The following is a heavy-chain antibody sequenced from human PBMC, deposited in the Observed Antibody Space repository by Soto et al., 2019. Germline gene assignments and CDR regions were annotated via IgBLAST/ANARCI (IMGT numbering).Heavy chain of an antibody. Sequence: ASVKVSCKASGYTFTNYYLHWVRQAPGQGLEWVGMINPSARSASYAQKLRGRLTMDRDTSTTTVYMELSRLTSEDTAVYYCARDNSAANGVLDHWGLGTLVTVSS. CDR2: INPSARSA. CDR1: GYTFTNYY. D-gene: IGHD1-1*01. CDR3: ARDNSAANGVLDH. V-gene: IGHV1-46*04. J-gene: IGHJ4*02.